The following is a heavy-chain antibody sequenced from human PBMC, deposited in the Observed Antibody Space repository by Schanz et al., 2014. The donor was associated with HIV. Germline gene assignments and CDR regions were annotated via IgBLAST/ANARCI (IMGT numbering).Heavy chain of an antibody. Sequence: QVYLAQSGAEVKKPGSSVKVSCKASGGTFKYYGINWVRQAPGQGLEWMGGIIPMFRPANYAQRFQGRVTITADESTSTAYMEVSSLRSEDTAVYFCARNPYQLLPFDSWGQGTLVTVSS. CDR1: GGTFKYYG. J-gene: IGHJ4*02. D-gene: IGHD2-15*01. CDR2: IIPMFRPA. V-gene: IGHV1-69*01. CDR3: ARNPYQLLPFDS.